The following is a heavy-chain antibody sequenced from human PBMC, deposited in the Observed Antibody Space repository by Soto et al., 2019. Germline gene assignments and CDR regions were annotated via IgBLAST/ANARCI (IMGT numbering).Heavy chain of an antibody. D-gene: IGHD3-10*01. CDR1: SGSISSSNW. CDR3: AILWFGDREIYAFDI. Sequence: QVQLQESGPGLVKPSGTLSLTCSVSSGSISSSNWWSWVRQPPGKGLEWIGEIYHSGSTNYNPSLKSRVTISVDKSKNQFSLKVSSVTVADTAVYYCAILWFGDREIYAFDIWGQGTMVTVSS. CDR2: IYHSGST. V-gene: IGHV4-4*02. J-gene: IGHJ3*02.